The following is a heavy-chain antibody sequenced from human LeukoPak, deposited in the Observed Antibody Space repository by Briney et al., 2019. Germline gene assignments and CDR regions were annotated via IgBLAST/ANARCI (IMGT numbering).Heavy chain of an antibody. V-gene: IGHV3-48*03. D-gene: IGHD6-13*01. CDR3: ARRGYSSSWGGIRWLDP. Sequence: SGGSLRLACAASGFTLRDCEMRWVRQAPGRGREGLASISGRGHTIYPADSVEGRFTISRDNAKSSLYLQMNSLRAEDTAVYYCARRGYSSSWGGIRWLDPWGQGTLVTVSS. J-gene: IGHJ5*02. CDR1: GFTLRDCE. CDR2: ISGRGHTI.